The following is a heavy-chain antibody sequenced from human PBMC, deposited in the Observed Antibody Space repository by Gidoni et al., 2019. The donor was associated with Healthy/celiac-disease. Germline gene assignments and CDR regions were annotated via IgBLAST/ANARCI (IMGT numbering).Heavy chain of an antibody. CDR3: ARHVLEYSSSWYRPVAKYYYYGMDV. CDR2: IYYSGRT. D-gene: IGHD6-13*01. J-gene: IGHJ6*02. CDR1: GGPISRRSYY. V-gene: IGHV4-39*01. Sequence: QLQLQESGPGLLKPSETLSLTCTVSGGPISRRSYYWGWIRQPPGKGLEWIGGIYYSGRTYYNPSLKSRVTISVDTSKNQFSLKLSSVTAADTAVYYCARHVLEYSSSWYRPVAKYYYYGMDVWGQGTTVTVSS.